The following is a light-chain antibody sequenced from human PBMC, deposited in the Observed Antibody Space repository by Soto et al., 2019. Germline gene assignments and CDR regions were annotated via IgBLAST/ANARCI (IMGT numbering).Light chain of an antibody. CDR1: TSNIESNY. J-gene: IGLJ2*01. CDR2: RND. V-gene: IGLV1-47*01. CDR3: STWDDNLNSPI. Sequence: QPVLTQPPSASGTPGQRVAISCSGGTSNIESNYVYWYQQLPGTAPKLLIHRNDQRPSGVPDRFSGSKSGTSASLAISGLRSEDEADYYCSTWDDNLNSPIFGGGTKLTVL.